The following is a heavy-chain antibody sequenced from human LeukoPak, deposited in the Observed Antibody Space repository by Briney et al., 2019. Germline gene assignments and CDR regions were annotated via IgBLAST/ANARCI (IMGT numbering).Heavy chain of an antibody. D-gene: IGHD6-19*01. CDR3: AREVRYSSGWFLY. J-gene: IGHJ4*02. CDR1: GFTFSSYS. Sequence: GGSLRLSCAASGFTFSSYSMNWVRQAPGKGLEWVSSISSSSSYIYYADSVKGRLTISRDNAKNSLYLQMNSLRAEDTAVYYCAREVRYSSGWFLYWGQGTLVTVSS. V-gene: IGHV3-21*01. CDR2: ISSSSSYI.